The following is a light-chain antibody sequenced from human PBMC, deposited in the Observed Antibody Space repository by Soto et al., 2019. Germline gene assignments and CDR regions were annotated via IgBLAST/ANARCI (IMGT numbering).Light chain of an antibody. CDR1: QSVSSN. V-gene: IGKV3-15*01. Sequence: EIVMTQSPATLSVSPGERATLSCRASQSVSSNLARYQQKPGQAPRLLIYGASTRATGIPARCSGSGSGTEFTLTIGSLQSEDFEVYYCPHYNNWPRTFGQGTKVEIK. CDR2: GAS. CDR3: PHYNNWPRT. J-gene: IGKJ1*01.